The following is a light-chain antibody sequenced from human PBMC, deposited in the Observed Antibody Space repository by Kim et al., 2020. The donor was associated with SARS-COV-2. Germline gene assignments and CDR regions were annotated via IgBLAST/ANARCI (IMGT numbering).Light chain of an antibody. CDR3: QQYDKWPLT. CDR1: QSIGNR. Sequence: EIKMTRSPAILSVSPGETATLSCRATQSIGNRLAWFQQKPGQAPALVINDATTRATGVPTRFSGSGSGTEFTLTISGLKSEDFAVYYCQQYDKWPLTFGGGTKVDIK. CDR2: DAT. V-gene: IGKV3-15*01. J-gene: IGKJ4*01.